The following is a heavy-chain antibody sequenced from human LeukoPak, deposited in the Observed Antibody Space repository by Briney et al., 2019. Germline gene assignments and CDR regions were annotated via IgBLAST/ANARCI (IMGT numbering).Heavy chain of an antibody. CDR1: GYSITELS. Sequence: ASVKVSCKVSGYSITELSTHWVRQAPGKGLEWMGGFDPGSGGIIYEQKFQDRVTMTEDTSTDTAYMELSSLRSEDTALYYCATGTHYDLLPFWGQGTLVTVSS. CDR3: ATGTHYDLLPF. J-gene: IGHJ4*02. V-gene: IGHV1-24*01. CDR2: FDPGSGGI. D-gene: IGHD3-9*01.